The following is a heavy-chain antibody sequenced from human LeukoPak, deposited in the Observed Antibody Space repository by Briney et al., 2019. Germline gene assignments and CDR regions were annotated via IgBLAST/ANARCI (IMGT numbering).Heavy chain of an antibody. CDR3: ARVVVRYSLGEPGYSYALAYFDY. V-gene: IGHV1-18*01. CDR1: GYTFTSYG. J-gene: IGHJ4*02. CDR2: ISAHNGNT. D-gene: IGHD5-18*01. Sequence: ASVEVSCKASGYTFTSYGISWVRQAPGQGLEWMGWISAHNGNTNYAQKLQGRVTMTTDTSTSTAYMELRSLRSDDTAVYYCARVVVRYSLGEPGYSYALAYFDYWGQGTLVTVSS.